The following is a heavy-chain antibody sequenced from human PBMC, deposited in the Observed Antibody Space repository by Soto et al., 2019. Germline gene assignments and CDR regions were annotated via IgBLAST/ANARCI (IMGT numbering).Heavy chain of an antibody. Sequence: GGSLRLSCTASGFTFGDYAMSWFRQAPGKGLEWVGFIRSKAYGGTTEYAASVKGRFTISRDDSKSIAYLQMNSLKTEDTAVYYCTRAPLLLWFGELLLDYWGQGTLVTVSS. CDR2: IRSKAYGGTT. CDR3: TRAPLLLWFGELLLDY. V-gene: IGHV3-49*03. CDR1: GFTFGDYA. D-gene: IGHD3-10*01. J-gene: IGHJ4*02.